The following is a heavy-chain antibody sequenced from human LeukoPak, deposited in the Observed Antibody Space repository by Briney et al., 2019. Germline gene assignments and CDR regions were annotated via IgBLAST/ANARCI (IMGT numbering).Heavy chain of an antibody. CDR2: IYYSGST. CDR3: ARDGKESFDP. CDR1: GGSISSYY. D-gene: IGHD1-26*01. V-gene: IGHV4-59*01. J-gene: IGHJ5*02. Sequence: SETLSLTCTVPGGSISSYYWSWIRQPPGKGLEWIGYIYYSGSTNYNPSLKSRVTISVDTSKNQFSLKLSSVTAADTAVYYCARDGKESFDPWGQGTLVTVSS.